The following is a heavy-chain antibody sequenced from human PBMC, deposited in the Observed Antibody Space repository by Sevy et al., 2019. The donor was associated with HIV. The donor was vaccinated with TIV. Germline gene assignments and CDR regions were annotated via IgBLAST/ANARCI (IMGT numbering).Heavy chain of an antibody. J-gene: IGHJ6*02. CDR1: GFTFSSYS. V-gene: IGHV3-21*01. CDR2: ISSSSSHI. D-gene: IGHD1-7*01. CDR3: ARESPVRIDRNFHYYGMDV. Sequence: GGSLRLSCAASGFTFSSYSMNWVRQAPGKGLEWVSSISSSSSHIYYADSVKGRFTISRDNAKNSLYLQMSGLRAEDTAVYYCARESPVRIDRNFHYYGMDVWGQGTTVTVSS.